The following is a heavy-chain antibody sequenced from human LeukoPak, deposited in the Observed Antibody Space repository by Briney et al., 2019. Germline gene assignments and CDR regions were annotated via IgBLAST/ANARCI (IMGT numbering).Heavy chain of an antibody. V-gene: IGHV4-34*01. Sequence: SETLSLTCAVYGGSFSSYSWSWIRQPPGKGLEWIGEINHSGSTNYNPSLKSRVTISVDTSKNQFSLKLSSVTAADTAVYYCARGPKFSYCSSTSCYADYYYGMDVWGQGTRVSVSS. CDR3: ARGPKFSYCSSTSCYADYYYGMDV. CDR2: INHSGST. J-gene: IGHJ6*02. CDR1: GGSFSSYS. D-gene: IGHD2-2*01.